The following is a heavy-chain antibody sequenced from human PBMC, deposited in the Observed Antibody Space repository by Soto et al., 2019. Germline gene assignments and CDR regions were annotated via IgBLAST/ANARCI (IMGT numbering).Heavy chain of an antibody. CDR1: GGAISSSSYS. CDR2: IYYSGST. V-gene: IGHV4-39*01. Sequence: PSETLSLTCTVSGGAISSSSYSWGWIRQPPGKGLEWIGSIYYSGSTYYNPSLKSRVTISVDTSKNQFSLKPSSVTAVDTAVYYCARGEYYYGSGSYYNLFDYWGQGTLVTV. J-gene: IGHJ4*02. D-gene: IGHD3-10*01. CDR3: ARGEYYYGSGSYYNLFDY.